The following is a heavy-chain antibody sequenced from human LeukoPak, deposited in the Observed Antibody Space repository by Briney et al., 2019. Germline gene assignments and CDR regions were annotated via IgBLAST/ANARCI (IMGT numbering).Heavy chain of an antibody. D-gene: IGHD6-6*01. Sequence: SQTLSLTCSVSVYAICRGFYWAWVGQPPGKGLEGVGSINHGGRTSYSPSLTRPATISAATSKTQSSLKVNSVTAADTAVYLSAIVEREQLVVYYWGHGTLVTVSS. CDR3: AIVEREQLVVYY. CDR1: VYAICRGFY. J-gene: IGHJ4*01. CDR2: INHGGRT. V-gene: IGHV4-38-2*02.